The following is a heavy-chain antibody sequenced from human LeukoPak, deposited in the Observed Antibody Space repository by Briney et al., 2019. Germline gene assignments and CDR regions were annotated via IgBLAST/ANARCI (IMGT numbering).Heavy chain of an antibody. CDR3: ARVYRRYCSSTSCYTHYYYYYMDV. J-gene: IGHJ6*03. Sequence: ASVKVSCKASGYTFTSYGISWVRQAPGQGLEWMGWISAYNGNTNYAQKLQGRVTMTTDTSTSTAYMELRSLRSDDTAVYYRARVYRRYCSSTSCYTHYYYYYMDVWGKGTTVTVSS. CDR1: GYTFTSYG. CDR2: ISAYNGNT. V-gene: IGHV1-18*01. D-gene: IGHD2-2*02.